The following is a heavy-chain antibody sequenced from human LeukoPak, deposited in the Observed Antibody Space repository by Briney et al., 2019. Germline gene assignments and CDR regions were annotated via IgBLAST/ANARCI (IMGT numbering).Heavy chain of an antibody. D-gene: IGHD6-19*01. V-gene: IGHV3-9*01. CDR3: AKAGGWSLDY. J-gene: IGHJ4*02. CDR2: ISWNSGSI. Sequence: GGSLRLSCAASGFTFDDYAMHWVRQAPGKGLEWVSGISWNSGSIGYADSVKGRFTISRDNAKNSLYLQMNSLRAEDTALYYCAKAGGWSLDYWGQGTLVTVSS. CDR1: GFTFDDYA.